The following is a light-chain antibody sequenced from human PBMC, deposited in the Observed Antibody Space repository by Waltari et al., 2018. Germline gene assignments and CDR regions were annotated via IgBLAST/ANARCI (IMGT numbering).Light chain of an antibody. Sequence: EIVLTQSPGTLSLSPGDRATLSCRASQSVSRPLAWYQQKPVQAPRLLIYDASRRATGSPDRFRGSGSGTDFSLTISRLEPEDFAVYYCHKYGTVPATFGQGTKVEIK. V-gene: IGKV3-20*01. J-gene: IGKJ1*01. CDR2: DAS. CDR3: HKYGTVPAT. CDR1: QSVSRP.